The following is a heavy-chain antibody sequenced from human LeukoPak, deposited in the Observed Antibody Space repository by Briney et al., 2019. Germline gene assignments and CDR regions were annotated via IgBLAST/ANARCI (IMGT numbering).Heavy chain of an antibody. CDR3: LSDILTGPDFDY. CDR2: ISGSGGST. V-gene: IGHV3-23*01. CDR1: GFTFSSYG. J-gene: IGHJ4*02. D-gene: IGHD3-9*01. Sequence: GGSLRLPCAASGFTFSSYGMSWVRQAPGKGLEWVSAISGSGGSTYYADSVKGRFTISRDNSKNTLYLQMNSLRAEDTAVYYCLSDILTGPDFDYWGQGTLVTVSS.